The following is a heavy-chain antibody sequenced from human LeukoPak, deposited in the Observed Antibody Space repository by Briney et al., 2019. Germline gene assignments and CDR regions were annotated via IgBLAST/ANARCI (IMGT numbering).Heavy chain of an antibody. CDR2: IYHSGST. Sequence: SGTLSLTCAVSGGSISSSNWWSWVRQPPGKGLEWIGEIYHSGSTNYNPSLKSRVTISVDKSKNQFSLKLSSVTAADTAVYCCARGSPFYDFWSGPYYYYGMDVWGQGTTVTVSS. D-gene: IGHD3-3*01. CDR1: GGSISSSNW. J-gene: IGHJ6*02. V-gene: IGHV4-4*01. CDR3: ARGSPFYDFWSGPYYYYGMDV.